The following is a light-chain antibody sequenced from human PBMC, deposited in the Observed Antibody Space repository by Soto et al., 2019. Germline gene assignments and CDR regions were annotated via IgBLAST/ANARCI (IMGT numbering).Light chain of an antibody. CDR1: SSNLGAGYD. V-gene: IGLV1-40*01. J-gene: IGLJ1*01. CDR3: QSYDSSLIVSKV. Sequence: QSALTQPPSVSGAPGQMVTISCSGSSSNLGAGYDVQWYQQFPGTAPKLLIYANSARPSGVPDRFSGSKSGTSASLAITGLQAEDEADYYCQSYDSSLIVSKVFGTGTKLTVL. CDR2: ANS.